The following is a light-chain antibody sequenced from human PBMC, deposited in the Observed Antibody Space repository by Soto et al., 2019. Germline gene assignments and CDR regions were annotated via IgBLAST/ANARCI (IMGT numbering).Light chain of an antibody. J-gene: IGLJ2*01. CDR3: QTWGTGIQDVV. CDR2: VDIDGSH. CDR1: SGHSSYA. V-gene: IGLV4-69*01. Sequence: QPVLTQSPSASASLGASVKLTCTLSSGHSSYAIAWHQQQPEKGPRYLMKVDIDGSHNKGDGIPDRFSGSSSGAERYLTISSLQSEDXADYYCQTWGTGIQDVVFGGGTKLTV.